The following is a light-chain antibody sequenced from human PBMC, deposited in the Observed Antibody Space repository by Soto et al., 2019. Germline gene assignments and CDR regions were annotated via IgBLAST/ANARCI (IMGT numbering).Light chain of an antibody. CDR2: WAS. CDR1: QSISSW. CDR3: QQYYSTPLT. J-gene: IGKJ4*01. V-gene: IGKV4-1*01. Sequence: DIQMTQSPSTLSASVGDRVTITCRASQSISSWLAWYQQKPGQPPKLLIYWASTRESGVPDRFSGSGSGTDFTLTISSLQAEDVAVYYCQQYYSTPLTFGGGTKV.